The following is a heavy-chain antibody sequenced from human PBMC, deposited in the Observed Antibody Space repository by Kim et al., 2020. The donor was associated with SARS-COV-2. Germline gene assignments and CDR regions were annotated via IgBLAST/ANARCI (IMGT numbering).Heavy chain of an antibody. Sequence: GGSLRLSCASHGFTFTSFSLHWVRQAPGKGLEWVSSITSSSRNIYYADSVKVRFTISRDNANKSLSLMMSSLRAEDTAVYYCARERRFGMLDPWGQGTLVTVSS. CDR3: ARERRFGMLDP. J-gene: IGHJ5*02. D-gene: IGHD3-16*01. V-gene: IGHV3-21*01. CDR2: ITSSSRNI. CDR1: GFTFTSFS.